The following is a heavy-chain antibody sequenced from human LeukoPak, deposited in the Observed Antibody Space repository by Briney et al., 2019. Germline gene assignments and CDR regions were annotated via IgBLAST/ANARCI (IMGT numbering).Heavy chain of an antibody. CDR3: AKPRDIDSWAFDV. Sequence: PGGSLRLSCAASEFTFNNHDMHWVRQAPGQGLEWVAAISYDGRNKYYADSVKGRLTISRDNSKNTLNLQMNSLRTEDTAVFYCAKPRDIDSWAFDVWGQGTMVTVSS. D-gene: IGHD2-15*01. V-gene: IGHV3-30*18. CDR2: ISYDGRNK. J-gene: IGHJ3*01. CDR1: EFTFNNHD.